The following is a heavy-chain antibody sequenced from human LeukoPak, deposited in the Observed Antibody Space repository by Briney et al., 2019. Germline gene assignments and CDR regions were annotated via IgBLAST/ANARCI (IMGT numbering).Heavy chain of an antibody. Sequence: ASVKVSCKASGYTFTSYDINWVRQATGQGLEWMGWMNPNSGNTGYAQKFQGRVTMTRDTSTSTVYMELSSLRSEDTAVYYCARSDSSLAFDYWGQGTLVTVSS. CDR3: ARSDSSLAFDY. V-gene: IGHV1-8*01. CDR2: MNPNSGNT. D-gene: IGHD2-15*01. J-gene: IGHJ4*02. CDR1: GYTFTSYD.